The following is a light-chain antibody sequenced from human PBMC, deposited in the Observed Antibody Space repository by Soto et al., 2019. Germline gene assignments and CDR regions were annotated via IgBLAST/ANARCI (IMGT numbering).Light chain of an antibody. J-gene: IGLJ3*02. Sequence: QSALTQPASVSGSPGQSITISCTGTSSDVGAYNYVSWYQQHPGKAPKLMIYEVSNRPSGVSDRFSGSRSGNTASLTISGLQAEDEPDYYCSSYTSSSTWVFGGGTKLTVL. CDR2: EVS. CDR3: SSYTSSSTWV. CDR1: SSDVGAYNY. V-gene: IGLV2-14*01.